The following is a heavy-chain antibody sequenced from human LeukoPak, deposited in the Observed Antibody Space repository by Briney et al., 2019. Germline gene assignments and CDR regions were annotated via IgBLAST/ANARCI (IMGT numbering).Heavy chain of an antibody. CDR3: ARSLIVVVAAGALDI. CDR1: GDSISSYY. V-gene: IGHV4-59*08. D-gene: IGHD2-21*02. Sequence: SETLSLTCTVSGDSISSYYWSRIRQPPGKGLEWIGYIYHSGNTNSNPSLKSRVTISVDTTKNQFSLKLSSVTAADTAMYYCARSLIVVVAAGALDIWGQGTMVTVSS. J-gene: IGHJ3*02. CDR2: IYHSGNT.